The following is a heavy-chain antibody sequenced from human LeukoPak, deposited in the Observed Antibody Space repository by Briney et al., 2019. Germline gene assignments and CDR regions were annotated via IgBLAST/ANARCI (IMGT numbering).Heavy chain of an antibody. V-gene: IGHV3-23*01. J-gene: IGHJ4*02. CDR2: ISASGGST. D-gene: IGHD4-17*01. CDR1: GFTIRTYA. Sequence: GGSLRLSCAASGFTIRTYAMTWVRQGPGKDLEWISTISASGGSTYYADSVKGRFTISRDTSKNTLYLQMNSLRAEDTAIYYCAKADGPDYGDYSFDYWGQGTLATVSS. CDR3: AKADGPDYGDYSFDY.